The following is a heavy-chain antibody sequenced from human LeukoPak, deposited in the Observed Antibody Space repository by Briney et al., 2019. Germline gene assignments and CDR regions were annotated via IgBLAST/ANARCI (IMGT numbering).Heavy chain of an antibody. CDR3: ARFGVVNQFDY. Sequence: PSETLSLTCTVSGGSINNGGYYWSWIRQHPGKGLEWIGYIYYSGSSYYNPSLRSRVTISVDTSKNHFSLKLSSVTAADTAVYYCARFGVVNQFDYWGQGTLVTVSS. CDR1: GGSINNGGYY. D-gene: IGHD3-3*01. J-gene: IGHJ4*02. CDR2: IYYSGSS. V-gene: IGHV4-31*03.